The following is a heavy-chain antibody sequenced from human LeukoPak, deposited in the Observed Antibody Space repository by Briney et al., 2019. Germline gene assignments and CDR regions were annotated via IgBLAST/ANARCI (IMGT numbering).Heavy chain of an antibody. CDR2: IHPNSGGT. J-gene: IGHJ4*02. D-gene: IGHD3-9*01. CDR1: GYTFTDYY. V-gene: IGHV1-2*02. CDR3: ASRRYFDWLLPY. Sequence: ASVKVSCKASGYTFTDYYIHWVRQAPGQGLEWMGWIHPNSGGTNYAQNFQGRVTMTRDTSISTAYMELSRLTSDDTAVYHCASRRYFDWLLPYWGQGTLVTVSS.